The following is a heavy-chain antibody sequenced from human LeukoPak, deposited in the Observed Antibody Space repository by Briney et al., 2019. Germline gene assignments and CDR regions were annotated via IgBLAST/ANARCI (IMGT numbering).Heavy chain of an antibody. CDR2: IAPGGGSP. CDR3: AKSPIVPASWVRPGFDY. CDR1: GFSFSNYA. J-gene: IGHJ4*02. Sequence: GGSLRLSCAASGFSFSNYAMSWVRQAPGKGLEWVLTIAPGGGSPDYADSVRGRFTFSRDNSQNTLYLQMTSLTVDDTAVYYCAKSPIVPASWVRPGFDYWGQGTLVIVSS. D-gene: IGHD2-2*01. V-gene: IGHV3-23*01.